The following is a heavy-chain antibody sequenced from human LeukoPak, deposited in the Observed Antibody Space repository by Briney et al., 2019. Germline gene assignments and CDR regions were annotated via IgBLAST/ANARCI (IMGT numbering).Heavy chain of an antibody. V-gene: IGHV3-53*04. CDR3: ARDLRSCSGGECYEYEWFDP. J-gene: IGHJ5*02. D-gene: IGHD2-21*01. Sequence: GGSLTLSCVASGFTVNSNYMAWVRQAPGKGLEWVAFIYGGGSTHYSESVRGRFTISRHNSNNTLYLQMGSLRTEDTGVYYCARDLRSCSGGECYEYEWFDPWGQGTLVTVSS. CDR1: GFTVNSNY. CDR2: IYGGGST.